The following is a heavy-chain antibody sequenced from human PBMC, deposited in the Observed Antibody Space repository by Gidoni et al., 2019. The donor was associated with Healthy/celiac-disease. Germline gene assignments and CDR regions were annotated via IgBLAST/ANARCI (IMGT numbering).Heavy chain of an antibody. CDR1: GFTFSDYY. D-gene: IGHD6-6*01. V-gene: IGHV3-11*01. Sequence: QVQLVEYGGGLVKPGGSLRLSCEASGFTFSDYYMSWIRQAPGKGLEWVSYIRSSGSTIYYADSVKGRFTISRDNAKNSLYLQMNSLRAEDTAVYYCAGNEYSSSGGTLFDYWGQGTLVTVSS. CDR3: AGNEYSSSGGTLFDY. J-gene: IGHJ4*02. CDR2: IRSSGSTI.